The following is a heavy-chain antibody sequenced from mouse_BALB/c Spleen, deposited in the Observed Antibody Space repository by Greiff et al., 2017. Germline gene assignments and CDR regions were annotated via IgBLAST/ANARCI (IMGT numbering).Heavy chain of an antibody. J-gene: IGHJ3*01. CDR3: ARERSTMITSWFAY. CDR1: GFTFSSYG. Sequence: EVQGVESGGGLVQPGGSLKLSCAASGFTFSSYGMSWVRQTPDKRLELVATINSNGGSTYYPDSVKGRFTISRDNAKNTLYLQMSSLKSEDTAMYYCARERSTMITSWFAYWGQGTLVTVSA. CDR2: INSNGGST. V-gene: IGHV5-6-3*01. D-gene: IGHD2-4*01.